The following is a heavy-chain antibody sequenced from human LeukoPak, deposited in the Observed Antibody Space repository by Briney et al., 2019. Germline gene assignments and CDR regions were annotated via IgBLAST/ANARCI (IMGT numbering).Heavy chain of an antibody. D-gene: IGHD3-10*01. CDR3: ARVGSGSYYNFDY. CDR2: IIPILGVA. V-gene: IGHV1-69*04. J-gene: IGHJ4*02. Sequence: SVKVFCKASGGTFSSYAISWVRQAPGQGLEWMGRIIPILGVANYAQKFQGRVTITADKSTSTAYMELSSLRSEDTAVYYCARVGSGSYYNFDYWGQGTLVTVSS. CDR1: GGTFSSYA.